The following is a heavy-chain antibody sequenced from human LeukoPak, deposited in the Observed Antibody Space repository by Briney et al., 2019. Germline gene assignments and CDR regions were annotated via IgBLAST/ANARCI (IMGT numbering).Heavy chain of an antibody. J-gene: IGHJ4*02. CDR3: AKDIVRWRNSFYFDY. CDR2: ISWNSGSI. V-gene: IGHV3-9*01. CDR1: GFTFDDYA. Sequence: GGSLRLSCAASGFTFDDYAMHWVRQAPGKGLEWVSGISWNSGSIGYADSVKGRFTISRDNAKNSLYLQMNSLRAEDTALYYCAKDIVRWRNSFYFDYWGQGTLVTVSS. D-gene: IGHD3-10*01.